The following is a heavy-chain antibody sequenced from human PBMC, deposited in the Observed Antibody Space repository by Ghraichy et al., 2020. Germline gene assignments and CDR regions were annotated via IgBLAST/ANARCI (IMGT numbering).Heavy chain of an antibody. Sequence: LSLTCVASGFTFSNSWMHWVRQAPGKGLVCVSRINENGDYTTYADSMKGRFTISRDNAKNTLYLQMDSLRDEDTAVYYCNRDLAGANGFWGQGALVTVSS. CDR3: NRDLAGANGF. J-gene: IGHJ4*02. D-gene: IGHD6-19*01. V-gene: IGHV3-74*01. CDR1: GFTFSNSW. CDR2: INENGDYT.